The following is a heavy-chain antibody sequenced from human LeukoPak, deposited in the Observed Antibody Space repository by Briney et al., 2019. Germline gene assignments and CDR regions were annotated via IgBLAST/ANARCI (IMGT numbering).Heavy chain of an antibody. CDR3: ARDRGPHRSSPNSGAFDI. V-gene: IGHV3-11*04. J-gene: IGHJ3*02. CDR2: ITSAGST. D-gene: IGHD6-6*01. Sequence: PGGSLRLSFAASGFTFSNSAMTWIRLAPGKGLEWISYITSAGSTYYAGSVKGRFTISRDNAKTSLFLQMNNLGAEDTAVYYSARDRGPHRSSPNSGAFDIWGQGTMVTVSS. CDR1: GFTFSNSA.